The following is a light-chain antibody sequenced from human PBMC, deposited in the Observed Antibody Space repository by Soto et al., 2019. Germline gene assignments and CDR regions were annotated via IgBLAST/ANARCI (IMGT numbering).Light chain of an antibody. J-gene: IGKJ1*01. CDR1: QGIRGD. V-gene: IGKV1-6*01. CDR2: ATS. CDR3: IQDFISPLT. Sequence: AIQMTQSPSSLSASLGDRVTITCRASQGIRGDLDWYQQKPGKAPKLLISATSTLQSGVPSRFSGRGSGTNFTLTISSLQPEDFATYYCIQDFISPLTVGQGTKVEL.